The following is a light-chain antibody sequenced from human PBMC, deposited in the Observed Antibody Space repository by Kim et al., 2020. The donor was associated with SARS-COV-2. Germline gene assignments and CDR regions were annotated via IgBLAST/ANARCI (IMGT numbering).Light chain of an antibody. CDR3: QAWDSSTAV. J-gene: IGLJ3*02. CDR1: KLGDKY. Sequence: VSPGKTDSITCSGDKLGDKYACWYQQKPGQSPVLVIYQDSKRPSGIPERFSGSNSGNTATLNISGTQAMDEADYYCQAWDSSTAVFGGGTQLTVL. CDR2: QDS. V-gene: IGLV3-1*01.